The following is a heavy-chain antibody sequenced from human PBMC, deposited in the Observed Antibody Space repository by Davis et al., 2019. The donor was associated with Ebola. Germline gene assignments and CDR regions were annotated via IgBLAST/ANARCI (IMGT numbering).Heavy chain of an antibody. CDR3: ARRVAVAASLYYYGMDV. CDR2: INYSGST. CDR1: GGSISSSSYY. Sequence: PSETLSLTCTVSGGSISSSSYYWGWIRQPPGKGLEWIGSINYSGSTYYNPSLKSRVTTSVDTSKNQFSLKPSSVTAADTAVYYCARRVAVAASLYYYGMDVWGQGTTVTVSS. V-gene: IGHV4-39*01. D-gene: IGHD6-19*01. J-gene: IGHJ6*02.